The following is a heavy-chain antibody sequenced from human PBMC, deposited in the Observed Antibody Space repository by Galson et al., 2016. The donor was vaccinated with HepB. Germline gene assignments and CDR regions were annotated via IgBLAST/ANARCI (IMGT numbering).Heavy chain of an antibody. J-gene: IGHJ2*01. CDR1: GFTFSTYA. CDR2: ISGSGGET. CDR3: ASGTTVTTSNSFWYFDL. D-gene: IGHD4-17*01. Sequence: SLRLSCAGTGFTFSTYAMSWVRQAPGKRLEWVSAISGSGGETHYADSVKGRFTFSRDNSKNTMYVQMTSLRAEDTAVYYCASGTTVTTSNSFWYFDLWGRGTLVTVSS. V-gene: IGHV3-23*01.